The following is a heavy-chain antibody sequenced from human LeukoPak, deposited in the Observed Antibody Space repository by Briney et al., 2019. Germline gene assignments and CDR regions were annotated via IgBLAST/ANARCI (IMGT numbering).Heavy chain of an antibody. CDR3: ARPYGSGSYFDY. J-gene: IGHJ4*02. Sequence: SETLSLTCAVYGESFSGYYWSWIRQPPGKGLEWIGEINHSGSTYYNPSLKSRVTISVDTSKNQFSLKLSSVTAADTAVYYCARPYGSGSYFDYWGQGTLVTVSS. CDR1: GESFSGYY. V-gene: IGHV4-34*01. CDR2: INHSGST. D-gene: IGHD3-10*01.